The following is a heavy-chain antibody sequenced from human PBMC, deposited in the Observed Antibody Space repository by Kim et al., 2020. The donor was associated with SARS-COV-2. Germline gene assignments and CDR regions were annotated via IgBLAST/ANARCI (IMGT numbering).Heavy chain of an antibody. V-gene: IGHV5-51*01. J-gene: IGHJ4*02. D-gene: IGHD4-17*01. CDR3: AIAFWGTTVVNAFDY. Sequence: GESLKISCKGSGYSFTSYWIGWVRQMPGKGLEWMGIIYPGDSDTRYSPSFQGQVTISADKSISTAYLQWSSLKASDTAMYYCAIAFWGTTVVNAFDYWGQGTLVTVSS. CDR1: GYSFTSYW. CDR2: IYPGDSDT.